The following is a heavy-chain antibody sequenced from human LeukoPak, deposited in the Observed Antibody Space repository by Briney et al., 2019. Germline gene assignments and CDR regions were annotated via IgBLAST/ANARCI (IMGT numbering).Heavy chain of an antibody. CDR2: IYHSGST. J-gene: IGHJ4*02. Sequence: SETLSLTCAVSGGSISSSNWWSWVRQPPGKGLEWIGEIYHSGSTNYNPSLKSRVTISVDKSKNQFSLKLSSVTAADTAVYYCARESVGRSGWGNDYWGQGTLVTVSS. CDR1: GGSISSSNW. D-gene: IGHD6-19*01. CDR3: ARESVGRSGWGNDY. V-gene: IGHV4-4*02.